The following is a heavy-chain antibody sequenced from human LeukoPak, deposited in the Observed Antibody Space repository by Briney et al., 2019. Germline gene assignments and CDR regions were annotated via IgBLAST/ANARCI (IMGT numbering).Heavy chain of an antibody. V-gene: IGHV4-39*01. Sequence: SETLSLTCTVSGGSISSSSYSWGWIRQPPGKGLEWIGSIYYSGSTYYNPSLKSRVTISVDTSKNQFSLKLSSVTAADTAVYYCARHGPADWFDPWGQGTLVTVSS. CDR1: GGSISSSSYS. D-gene: IGHD6-13*01. CDR3: ARHGPADWFDP. CDR2: IYYSGST. J-gene: IGHJ5*02.